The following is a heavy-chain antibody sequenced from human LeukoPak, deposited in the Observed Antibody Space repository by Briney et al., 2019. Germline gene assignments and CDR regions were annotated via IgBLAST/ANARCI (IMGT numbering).Heavy chain of an antibody. D-gene: IGHD3-22*01. CDR3: ARRRPGYYYDSSGSSAPDFDY. V-gene: IGHV3-23*01. CDR2: ISGSGGST. J-gene: IGHJ4*02. Sequence: GGSLRLSCAASGFTFSSYAMSWVRQAPGKGLEWVSAISGSGGSTYYADSVKGRFTISRDNSKNTLYLQMNSLRAEDTAVYHCARRRPGYYYDSSGSSAPDFDYWGQGTLVTVSS. CDR1: GFTFSSYA.